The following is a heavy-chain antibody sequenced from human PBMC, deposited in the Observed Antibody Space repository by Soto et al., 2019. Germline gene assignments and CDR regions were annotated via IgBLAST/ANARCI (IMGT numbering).Heavy chain of an antibody. CDR2: IYWHDDK. J-gene: IGHJ5*02. V-gene: IGHV2-5*01. D-gene: IGHD3-10*01. CDR1: GFSFSTSGVG. Sequence: QITLKESGPTLVKPAQTLTLTCTFSGFSFSTSGVGVGWIRQPPGKALEWLALIYWHDDKRDSPSRRTRLTITKDTSKNQVVLTITNMDPVDTATYSCVSGSFPNWFDPWGQGTLVIVSS. CDR3: VSGSFPNWFDP.